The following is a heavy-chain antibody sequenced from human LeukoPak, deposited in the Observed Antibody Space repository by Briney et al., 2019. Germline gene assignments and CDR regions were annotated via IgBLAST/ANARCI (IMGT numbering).Heavy chain of an antibody. CDR3: AKDRNGRTGWFDP. CDR1: GFTFSSYG. J-gene: IGHJ5*02. Sequence: GGSLRLSCAASGFTFSSYGMHWVRQAPGKGLEWVAFIRYDGSNKYYADSVKGRFTISRDNSKNTLYLQMNSLKAEDTAVYYCAKDRNGRTGWFDPWGQGTLVTVSS. CDR2: IRYDGSNK. V-gene: IGHV3-30*02. D-gene: IGHD1-1*01.